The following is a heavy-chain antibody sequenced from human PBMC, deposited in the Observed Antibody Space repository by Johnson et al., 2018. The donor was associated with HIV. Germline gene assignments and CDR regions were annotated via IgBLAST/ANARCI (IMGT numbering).Heavy chain of an antibody. D-gene: IGHD3-16*01. CDR3: ARDWGDYQEPDAFDI. V-gene: IGHV3-48*04. CDR2: ISSSGSTI. CDR1: GFTFDDYG. Sequence: VQLVESGGGVVRPGGSLRLSCAASGFTFDDYGMSWVRQAPGKGLEWVSYISSSGSTIYYADSVKGRFTISRDNAKNSLYLQMNSLRAEDTAVYYCARDWGDYQEPDAFDIWGQGTMVTGSS. J-gene: IGHJ3*02.